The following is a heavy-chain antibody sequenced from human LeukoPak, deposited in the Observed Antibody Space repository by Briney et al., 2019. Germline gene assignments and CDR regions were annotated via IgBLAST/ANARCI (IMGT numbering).Heavy chain of an antibody. Sequence: SQTLSLTCTVSGGSISSGGYYWSWIRQPPGKGLEWIGYIYHSGSTYYNPSLKSRVTISVDRSKNQFSLKLSSVTAADTAVYYCARVKSAEAAAGHFDYWGQGTLVTVSS. CDR1: GGSISSGGYY. V-gene: IGHV4-30-2*01. CDR2: IYHSGST. D-gene: IGHD6-13*01. CDR3: ARVKSAEAAAGHFDY. J-gene: IGHJ4*02.